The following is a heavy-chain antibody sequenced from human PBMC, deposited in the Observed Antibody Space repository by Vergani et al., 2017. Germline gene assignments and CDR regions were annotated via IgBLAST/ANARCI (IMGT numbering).Heavy chain of an antibody. V-gene: IGHV4-59*01. D-gene: IGHD2-21*02. CDR3: ARNPYCGGDCYSDAVDI. CDR1: GGSISSYY. J-gene: IGHJ3*02. Sequence: QVQLQESGPGLVKPSETLSLTCTVSGGSISSYYWSWIRQPPGKGLEWIGYIYYSGSTNYSPSLKSRVTISVDTSKNQFSLKLRSVTAADTAVYYCARNPYCGGDCYSDAVDIWGQGTMVTVSS. CDR2: IYYSGST.